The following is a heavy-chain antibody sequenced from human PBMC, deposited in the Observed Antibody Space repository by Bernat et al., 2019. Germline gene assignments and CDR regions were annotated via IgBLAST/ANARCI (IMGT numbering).Heavy chain of an antibody. V-gene: IGHV3-74*01. D-gene: IGHD1-26*01. Sequence: EVQLVESGGGLVQPGGSLRISCAASGFTFSSYWMHWVRQAPGKGLVWVSRINSDGSSTSYADSVKGRFTISRDNAKNTLYLQMNSLRAEDTAVYYCARDGGNYWGWFDPWGQGTLVTVSS. CDR3: ARDGGNYWGWFDP. J-gene: IGHJ5*02. CDR2: INSDGSST. CDR1: GFTFSSYW.